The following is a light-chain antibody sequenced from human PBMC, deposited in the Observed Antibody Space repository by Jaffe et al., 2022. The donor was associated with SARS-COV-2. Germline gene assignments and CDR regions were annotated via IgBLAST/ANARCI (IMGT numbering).Light chain of an antibody. CDR1: NIGNKN. Sequence: SYEMTQPLSVSVALGQTATITCGGNNIGNKNVHWYQKKPGQAPVVVIYRDTYRPSGIPERFSGSKSGNTATLSITRVQSGDEADYYCQVWDRSTVVFGGGTKVTVL. CDR3: QVWDRSTVV. J-gene: IGLJ2*01. CDR2: RDT. V-gene: IGLV3-9*01.